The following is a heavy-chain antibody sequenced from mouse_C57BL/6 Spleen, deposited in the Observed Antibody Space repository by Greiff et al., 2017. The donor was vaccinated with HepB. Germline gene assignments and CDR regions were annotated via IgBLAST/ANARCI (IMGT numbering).Heavy chain of an antibody. Sequence: VKLQQSGPGLVQPSQSLSITCTVSGFSLTSYGVHWVRQSPGKGLEWLGVIWSGGSTDYNAAFISRLSISKDNSKSQVFFKMNSLQADDTAIYYCASYGYETWFAYWGQGTLVTVSA. D-gene: IGHD2-2*01. V-gene: IGHV2-2*01. J-gene: IGHJ3*01. CDR1: GFSLTSYG. CDR2: IWSGGST. CDR3: ASYGYETWFAY.